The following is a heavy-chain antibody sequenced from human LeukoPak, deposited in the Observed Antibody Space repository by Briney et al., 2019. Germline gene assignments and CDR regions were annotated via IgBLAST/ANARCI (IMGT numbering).Heavy chain of an antibody. D-gene: IGHD3-22*01. V-gene: IGHV3-43*01. J-gene: IGHJ4*02. CDR1: GFTFDDYT. CDR2: ISWDGGST. Sequence: GGSLRLSCAASGFTFDDYTMHWVRQAPGKGLEWVSLISWDGGSTYYADSVKGRFTISRDNSKNSLYLQMNSLRTEDTALYYCAKGDNYDGSGYRADYWGQGTLVTVSS. CDR3: AKGDNYDGSGYRADY.